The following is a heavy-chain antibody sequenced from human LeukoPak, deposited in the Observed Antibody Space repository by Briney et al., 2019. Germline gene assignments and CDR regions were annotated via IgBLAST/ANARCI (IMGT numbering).Heavy chain of an antibody. Sequence: SETLSLTCAVYGGSFSGYYWSWIRQPPGKGLEWIGEINHSGSTNYNPSLKSRVTISVDTSKNQFSLKLSSVTAADTAVYYCARGAGWNYFEYWGQGTLVTVSS. CDR1: GGSFSGYY. J-gene: IGHJ4*02. V-gene: IGHV4-34*01. D-gene: IGHD6-19*01. CDR2: INHSGST. CDR3: ARGAGWNYFEY.